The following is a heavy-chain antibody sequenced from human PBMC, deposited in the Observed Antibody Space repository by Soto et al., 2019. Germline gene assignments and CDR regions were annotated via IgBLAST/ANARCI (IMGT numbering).Heavy chain of an antibody. CDR2: IHHSGTT. D-gene: IGHD6-19*01. V-gene: IGHV4-30-4*01. Sequence: SETLSLTCTVSGASINIGDYYWTWIRQTPGKGLEWIGNIHHSGTTKYNPSLRSRLTLSLDTSNNQFSLNLNSVTVADTAVYFCARGADRWGQGTLVTVSS. J-gene: IGHJ4*02. CDR1: GASINIGDYY. CDR3: ARGADR.